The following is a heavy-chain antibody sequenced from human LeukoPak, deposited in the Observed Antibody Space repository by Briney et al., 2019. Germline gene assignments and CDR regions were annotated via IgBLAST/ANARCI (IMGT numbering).Heavy chain of an antibody. V-gene: IGHV1-8*01. Sequence: EASVKVSCKASGYTFTSYDIHWVRQATGQGLEWMGWMNPNSGNTGYAQKFQGRVTMTRNTSISTAYMELSSLRSEDTAVYYCARGRVDQGIFGVVISAFDIWGQGTMVTVSS. D-gene: IGHD3-3*01. CDR1: GYTFTSYD. CDR2: MNPNSGNT. CDR3: ARGRVDQGIFGVVISAFDI. J-gene: IGHJ3*02.